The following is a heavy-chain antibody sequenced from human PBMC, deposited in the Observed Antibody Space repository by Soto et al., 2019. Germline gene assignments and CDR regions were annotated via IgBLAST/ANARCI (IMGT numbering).Heavy chain of an antibody. V-gene: IGHV3-23*01. CDR1: GLSFSRYG. CDR2: ISGSDGTT. J-gene: IGHJ5*02. Sequence: LRLSCAASGLSFSRYGMNWVRQAPGKGLEWVSAISGSDGTTHYADSVRGRFTISRDNSNNTVFLQMNSLRVEDTGLYYCAKDWAFQSGYYSGLHYFAPWGQGALVTVSS. CDR3: AKDWAFQSGYYSGLHYFAP. D-gene: IGHD3-3*01.